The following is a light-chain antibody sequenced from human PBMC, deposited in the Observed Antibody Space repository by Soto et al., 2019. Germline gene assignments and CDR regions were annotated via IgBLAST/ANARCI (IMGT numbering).Light chain of an antibody. V-gene: IGKV1-39*01. CDR2: AAS. CDR3: QQSYSTPFT. Sequence: DMQMTQSPSSLSASVGDIVTITCRAGQTINTYLNWYQQKPGKAPRLLIYAASRLQSGVPSRFSGGGSGTDFTLTINSLQPEDFATYYCQQSYSTPFTFGPGTKVDIK. CDR1: QTINTY. J-gene: IGKJ3*01.